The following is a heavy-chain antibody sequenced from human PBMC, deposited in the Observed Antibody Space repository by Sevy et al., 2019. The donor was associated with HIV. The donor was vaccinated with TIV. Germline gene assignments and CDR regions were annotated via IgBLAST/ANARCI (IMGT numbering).Heavy chain of an antibody. V-gene: IGHV3-13*01. J-gene: IGHJ2*01. D-gene: IGHD6-25*01. Sequence: GGSLRLSCAASGFTFSSHDMHWVRQATGKGLEWISSIGTVGDTYYIGSVKGRFTISREDAKKSFYLQMNSLRDDDTAVYYCARGPRLAPPGGFDLWGRGTLVTVSS. CDR2: IGTVGDT. CDR3: ARGPRLAPPGGFDL. CDR1: GFTFSSHD.